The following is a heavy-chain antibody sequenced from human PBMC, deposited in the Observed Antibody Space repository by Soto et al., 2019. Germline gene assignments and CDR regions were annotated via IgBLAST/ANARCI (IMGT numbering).Heavy chain of an antibody. CDR1: GYSVTTYW. D-gene: IGHD1-1*01. J-gene: IGHJ4*02. Sequence: PGESLKISCKGAGYSVTTYWIGWVRQMPGKGLEWMGVIYPADSDTRYSPSFQGQVTFSADKSLSTAYLQWNSLKASDTARYYCGSQPAWNDAFDFWGEGILVTVS. CDR2: IYPADSDT. CDR3: GSQPAWNDAFDF. V-gene: IGHV5-51*01.